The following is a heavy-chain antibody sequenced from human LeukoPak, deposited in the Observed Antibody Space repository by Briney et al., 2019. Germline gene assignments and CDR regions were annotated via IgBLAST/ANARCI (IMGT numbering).Heavy chain of an antibody. CDR2: IYSSGST. V-gene: IGHV4-4*09. Sequence: SETLSLTCSVSGGSISGYYWSWIRQPPGKALEWIGYIYSSGSTNFNPSLQSRVTISVDTSKNQFSLKLTSVTAADTAVYFCVRLTFTTRPVDVWGKGTTVTVSS. CDR1: GGSISGYY. CDR3: VRLTFTTRPVDV. D-gene: IGHD6-6*01. J-gene: IGHJ6*04.